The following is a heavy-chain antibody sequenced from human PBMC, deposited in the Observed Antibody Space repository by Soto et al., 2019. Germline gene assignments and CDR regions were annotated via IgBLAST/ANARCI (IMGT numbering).Heavy chain of an antibody. Sequence: GGSLRLSCAASGFTFSSYSMNWVRQAPGKGLEWVSAISGSGGSTYYADSVKGRFTISRDNSKNTLYLQMNSLRAEDTAVYYCANSYDILTGYYDYWGQGTLVTVSS. J-gene: IGHJ4*02. V-gene: IGHV3-23*01. CDR1: GFTFSSYS. D-gene: IGHD3-9*01. CDR2: ISGSGGST. CDR3: ANSYDILTGYYDY.